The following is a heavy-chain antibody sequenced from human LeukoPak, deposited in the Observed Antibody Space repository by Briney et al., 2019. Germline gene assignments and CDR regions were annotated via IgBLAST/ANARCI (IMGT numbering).Heavy chain of an antibody. D-gene: IGHD2-8*02. J-gene: IGHJ4*02. CDR2: ISGSTLAT. V-gene: IGHV3-23*01. CDR1: GFTFSNYW. CDR3: ARLTGASNSGY. Sequence: GGSLRLSCAASGFTFSNYWMSWVRQAPGKGLEWVSDISGSTLATYYVDSVKGRFTISRDNSKNTLYLQMNSLKAEDTAVYYCARLTGASNSGYWGQGTLVTVSS.